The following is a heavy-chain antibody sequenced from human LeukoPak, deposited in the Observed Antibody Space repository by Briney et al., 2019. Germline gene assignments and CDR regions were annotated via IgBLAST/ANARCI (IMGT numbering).Heavy chain of an antibody. V-gene: IGHV4-39*07. CDR1: GGSISSSSYY. CDR3: ARGAAHCGGDCFTYYYGMDV. D-gene: IGHD2-21*02. J-gene: IGHJ6*02. Sequence: SETLSLTCTVSGGSISSSSYYWGWIRQPPGKGLEWIGSIYYSGSTNYNPSLKSRVTISVDTSKNQFSLKLSPVTAADTAVYYCARGAAHCGGDCFTYYYGMDVWGQGTTVTVSS. CDR2: IYYSGST.